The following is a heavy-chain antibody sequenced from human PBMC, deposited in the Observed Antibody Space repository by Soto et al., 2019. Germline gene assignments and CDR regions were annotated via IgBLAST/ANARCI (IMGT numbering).Heavy chain of an antibody. CDR1: RSTFSSYT. CDR3: ARAGSSWYYYNMGWFDP. Sequence: SVKVSCKASRSTFSSYTISWVRQAPGQGLEWMGRIIPILGIANYAQKFQGRVTITADKSTSTAYMELSSLRSEDTAVYYCARAGSSWYYYNMGWFDPWGQGTLVTVSS. J-gene: IGHJ5*02. V-gene: IGHV1-69*02. CDR2: IIPILGIA. D-gene: IGHD6-13*01.